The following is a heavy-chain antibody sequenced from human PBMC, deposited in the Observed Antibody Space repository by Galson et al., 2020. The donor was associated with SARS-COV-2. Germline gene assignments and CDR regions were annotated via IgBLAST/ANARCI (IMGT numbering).Heavy chain of an antibody. V-gene: IGHV4-39*01. Sequence: SETLSLTCTVSGGSISDNSCYWGWVRQPPGKGPEWIGNIYYGGYTYYNPSLKRRVTISVDTSKNQFSLKLNSVTAADTAGYYCARQYYYFSFMDGWGKGTTVTVSS. CDR3: ARQYYYFSFMDG. CDR1: GGSISDNSCY. CDR2: IYYGGYT. J-gene: IGHJ6*03.